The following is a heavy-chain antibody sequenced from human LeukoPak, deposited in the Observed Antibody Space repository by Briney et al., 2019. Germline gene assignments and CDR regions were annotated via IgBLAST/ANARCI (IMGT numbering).Heavy chain of an antibody. CDR2: MYHSGST. D-gene: IGHD3-9*01. CDR1: GYSISSGHY. Sequence: SETLSLTCTVSGYSISSGHYWGWVRQPPGKGLEYIGSMYHSGSTYYNASLKSRVTISVDTSKNQFSLKLSSVTAADTAVYYCARGVKVLVIRNYYFDYWGQGTLVTVSS. J-gene: IGHJ4*02. V-gene: IGHV4-38-2*02. CDR3: ARGVKVLVIRNYYFDY.